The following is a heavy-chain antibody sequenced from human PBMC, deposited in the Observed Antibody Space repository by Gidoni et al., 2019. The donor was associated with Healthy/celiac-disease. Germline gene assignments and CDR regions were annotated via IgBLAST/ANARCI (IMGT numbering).Heavy chain of an antibody. CDR1: GGSFSGYY. D-gene: IGHD3-22*01. V-gene: IGHV4-34*01. CDR2: INHSGST. CDR3: ARMPPSVYYDSSGYYLHPFDY. Sequence: QVQLQQWGAGLLKPSETLSLTCAVYGGSFSGYYWSWIRQPPGKGLEWIGEINHSGSTNDNPSLKSRVTISVDTSKNQFSLKLSSVTAADTAVYYCARMPPSVYYDSSGYYLHPFDYWGQGTLVTVSS. J-gene: IGHJ4*02.